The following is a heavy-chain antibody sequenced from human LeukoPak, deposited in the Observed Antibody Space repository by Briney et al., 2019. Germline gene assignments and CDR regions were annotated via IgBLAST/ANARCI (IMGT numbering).Heavy chain of an antibody. V-gene: IGHV3-21*01. Sequence: GGSLRLSCAASGFTFSAYSMNWVRQAPGKGPEWVSSISTGSSYIYYADSVKGRFTISRENAKNSPYLQMNSLRAEDTVVYYCARNPRSCSSSCSLDYWGQGTLVTVSS. J-gene: IGHJ4*02. D-gene: IGHD2-2*01. CDR1: GFTFSAYS. CDR2: ISTGSSYI. CDR3: ARNPRSCSSSCSLDY.